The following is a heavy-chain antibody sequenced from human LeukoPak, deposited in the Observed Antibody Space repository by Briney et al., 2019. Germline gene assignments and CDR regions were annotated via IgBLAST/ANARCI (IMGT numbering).Heavy chain of an antibody. CDR3: ARVNWNDVGSFDY. J-gene: IGHJ4*02. CDR1: GVTFSNYI. CDR2: ISSSSSPI. Sequence: PGGSLRLSCAAPGVTFSNYIMNWVRQAPGKGREWLSYISSSSSPIYYADSVKGRFTISRDNAKNSLYLQMNSLRDEDTGVYYCARVNWNDVGSFDYWGQGSLVTVSS. D-gene: IGHD1-20*01. V-gene: IGHV3-48*02.